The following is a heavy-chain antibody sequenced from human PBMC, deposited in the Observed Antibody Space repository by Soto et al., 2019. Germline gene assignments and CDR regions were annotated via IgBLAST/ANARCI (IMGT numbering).Heavy chain of an antibody. Sequence: GGSLRLSCAASGFTFSSYGMHWVRQAPGKGLEWVAVIWYDGSNKYYADSVKGRFTISRDNSKNTLYLQMNSLRAEDTAVYYCARDGCSYCSGGSHAFDIWGQGTMVTVSS. V-gene: IGHV3-33*01. CDR2: IWYDGSNK. J-gene: IGHJ3*02. CDR3: ARDGCSYCSGGSHAFDI. D-gene: IGHD2-15*01. CDR1: GFTFSSYG.